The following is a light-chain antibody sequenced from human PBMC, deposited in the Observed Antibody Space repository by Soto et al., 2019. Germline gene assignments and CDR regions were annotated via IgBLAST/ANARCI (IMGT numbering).Light chain of an antibody. CDR2: AAS. V-gene: IGKV1-9*01. J-gene: IGKJ3*01. Sequence: DIQLTQSPSFLSAAVGDRVTISCRASQPLRSFLAWYQQKPGKAPNPLIYAASTLQSGVPSRFSGRASGSVFSFAISGLQPEDSATYYCQQLNADPLTFCPATKVDI. CDR3: QQLNADPLT. CDR1: QPLRSF.